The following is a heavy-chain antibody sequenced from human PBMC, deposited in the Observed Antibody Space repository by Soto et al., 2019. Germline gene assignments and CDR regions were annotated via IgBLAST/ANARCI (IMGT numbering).Heavy chain of an antibody. J-gene: IGHJ3*02. CDR2: IFYSGST. CDR3: ASYQQSYAFDI. Sequence: SETLSLTCTVSGGSISSGVYYWSWIRQHPGKGLEWIGYIFYSGSTYYNPSLKSRVTISVDTSKNQFSLKLSSVTAADTAVYYCASYQQSYAFDIWGQGTMVTVSS. D-gene: IGHD2-2*01. CDR1: GGSISSGVYY. V-gene: IGHV4-31*03.